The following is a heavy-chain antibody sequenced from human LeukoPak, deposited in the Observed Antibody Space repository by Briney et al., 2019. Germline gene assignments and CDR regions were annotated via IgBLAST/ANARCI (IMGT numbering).Heavy chain of an antibody. J-gene: IGHJ1*01. D-gene: IGHD6-13*01. CDR1: GYTFTSYG. CDR3: ARSITSSWDGDFQH. CDR2: ISAYNGNT. Sequence: ASVTVSCKASGYTFTSYGISWVRQAPGQGLEWMGWISAYNGNTNYAQKLQGRVTMTTDTSTSTAYMELRSLRSDDTAVYYCARSITSSWDGDFQHWGQGTLVSVSS. V-gene: IGHV1-18*01.